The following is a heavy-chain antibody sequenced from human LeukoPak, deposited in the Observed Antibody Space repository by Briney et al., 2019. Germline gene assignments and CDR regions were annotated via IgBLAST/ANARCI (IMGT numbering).Heavy chain of an antibody. CDR2: IIPIFGTA. D-gene: IGHD2-15*01. V-gene: IGHV1-69*06. CDR1: GGTFSSYA. CDR3: ARALVAATSRFDY. J-gene: IGHJ4*02. Sequence: SVKVSCKASGGTFSSYAISWVRQAPGQGLEWMGGIIPIFGTANYGQKFQGRVTITADKSTSTAYMELSSLRSEDTAVYYCARALVAATSRFDYWGQGTLATVSS.